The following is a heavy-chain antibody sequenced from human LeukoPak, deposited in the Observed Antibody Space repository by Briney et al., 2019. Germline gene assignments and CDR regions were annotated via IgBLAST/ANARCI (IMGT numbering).Heavy chain of an antibody. D-gene: IGHD2-2*01. V-gene: IGHV7-4-1*02. J-gene: IGHJ4*02. CDR1: GYTFTGYY. Sequence: ASVKVSCKASGYTFTGYYMHWVRQAPGQGLEWVGWINTNTGNPTYAQGFTGRFVFSLDTSVSTAYLQISSLKAEDTAVYYCARQGPGYCSSTSCYGVDYWGQGTLVTVSS. CDR3: ARQGPGYCSSTSCYGVDY. CDR2: INTNTGNP.